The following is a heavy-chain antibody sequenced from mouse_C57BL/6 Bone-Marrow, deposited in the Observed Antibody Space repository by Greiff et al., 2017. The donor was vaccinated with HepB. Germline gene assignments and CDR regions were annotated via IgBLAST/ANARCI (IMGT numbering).Heavy chain of an antibody. CDR3: TREGDLDDYDQEN. J-gene: IGHJ2*01. CDR2: IYPGNSDT. D-gene: IGHD2-4*01. Sequence: VQLQQSGTVLARPGASVKMSCKTSGYTFTSYWMHWVKQRPGQGLEWIGAIYPGNSDTSYNQKFKGKAKLTAVTSASTAYMELSSLTNEDSAVYYCTREGDLDDYDQENWGQGTTLTVSS. V-gene: IGHV1-5*01. CDR1: GYTFTSYW.